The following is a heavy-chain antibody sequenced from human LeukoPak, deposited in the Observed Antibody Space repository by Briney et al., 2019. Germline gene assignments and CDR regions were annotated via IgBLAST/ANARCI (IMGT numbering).Heavy chain of an antibody. Sequence: ASVKVSCKASGYTFTRYALHWVPQAPGQRLKWLEWINGDNGDTKYSQKFQGRVTITKGTSASVVYMELSSLTSEDTAVYYCARDAHGKAPGWFDPWGQGTLVTVSS. CDR1: GYTFTRYA. D-gene: IGHD4-23*01. V-gene: IGHV1-3*01. CDR2: INGDNGDT. CDR3: ARDAHGKAPGWFDP. J-gene: IGHJ5*02.